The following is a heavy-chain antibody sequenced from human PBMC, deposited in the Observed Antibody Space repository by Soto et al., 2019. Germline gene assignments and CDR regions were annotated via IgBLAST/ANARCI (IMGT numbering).Heavy chain of an antibody. Sequence: GGSLRLSCAASGFTFSDYYMSWIRQAPGKGLEWVPYISSSGSTIYYADSVKGRFTISRDNAKNSLYLQMNSLRAEDTAVYYCARDGIVVVPAARYYYYYYYMDVWGKGTTVTVSS. D-gene: IGHD2-2*01. CDR2: ISSSGSTI. J-gene: IGHJ6*03. CDR1: GFTFSDYY. V-gene: IGHV3-11*01. CDR3: ARDGIVVVPAARYYYYYYYMDV.